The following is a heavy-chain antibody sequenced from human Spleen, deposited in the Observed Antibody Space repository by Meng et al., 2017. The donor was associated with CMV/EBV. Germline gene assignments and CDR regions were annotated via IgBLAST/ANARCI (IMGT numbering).Heavy chain of an antibody. Sequence: ASVKVSCKSFGYSLTDHFIHWVRHAPGQGPEWVGWMNPNSGGTHYGRGVQGRVTMTRDTSTTTDYMELRRLRSDDTAVYYCAGGDRIDKHNVSHYNNAFDNWGQGTRVTVSS. V-gene: IGHV1-2*02. D-gene: IGHD3-10*01. J-gene: IGHJ3*02. CDR3: AGGDRIDKHNVSHYNNAFDN. CDR2: MNPNSGGT. CDR1: GYSLTDHF.